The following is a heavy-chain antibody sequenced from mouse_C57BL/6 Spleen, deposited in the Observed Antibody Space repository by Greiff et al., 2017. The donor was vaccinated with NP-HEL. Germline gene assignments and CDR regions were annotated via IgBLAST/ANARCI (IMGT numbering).Heavy chain of an antibody. J-gene: IGHJ4*01. D-gene: IGHD2-5*01. CDR2: IYPGSGST. Sequence: QVQLQQPGAELVKPGASVKMSCKASGYTFTSYWITWVKQRPGQGLEWIGDIYPGSGSTNYNEKFKSKATLTVDTSSSTAYMQLSSLTSEDSAVYYCARYRYSNYEGFYAMDYWGQGTSVTVSS. V-gene: IGHV1-55*01. CDR1: GYTFTSYW. CDR3: ARYRYSNYEGFYAMDY.